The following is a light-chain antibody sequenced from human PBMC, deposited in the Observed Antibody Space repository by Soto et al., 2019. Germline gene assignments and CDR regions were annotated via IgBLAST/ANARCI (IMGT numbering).Light chain of an antibody. Sequence: QSALTQPASVSGSPGQSITISCTGTSSDVGGYNYVSWYQPHPGKAPKLMIYDVSNRPSGVSNRFSGSKSGNTASLTISGLQAEDEADYSCSSYTSSSTLVVFGGATKVTVL. J-gene: IGLJ2*01. CDR1: SSDVGGYNY. CDR3: SSYTSSSTLVV. V-gene: IGLV2-14*01. CDR2: DVS.